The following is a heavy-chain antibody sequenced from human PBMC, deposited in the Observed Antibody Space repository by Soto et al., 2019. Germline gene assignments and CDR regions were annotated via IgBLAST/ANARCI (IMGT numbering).Heavy chain of an antibody. CDR1: GGSISSSSYY. D-gene: IGHD6-6*01. CDR3: ARKLVTGYYGMGV. J-gene: IGHJ6*02. V-gene: IGHV4-39*01. Sequence: QLQLQESGPGLVKPSETLSLTCTVSGGSISSSSYYWGWIRQSPGKGLEWIGSITYIGSTYYNPSLKSRVTISIDTSKNQFSLKLSSVIAADTAVYYCARKLVTGYYGMGVWGQGTTVTVSS. CDR2: ITYIGST.